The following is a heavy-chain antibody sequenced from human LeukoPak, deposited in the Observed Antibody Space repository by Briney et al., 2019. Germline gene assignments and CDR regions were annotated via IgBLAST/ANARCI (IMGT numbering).Heavy chain of an antibody. V-gene: IGHV4-4*07. CDR2: IYTSGST. Sequence: SETLSLTCTVSGGSISSYYWSWIRQPAGKGLEWIGRIYTSGSTNYTPSLKSRVTMSVDTSKNQFSLKLSSVTAADTAVYYCAREVIPYGLFYYYGMDVWGQGTTVTVSS. CDR1: GGSISSYY. D-gene: IGHD3-22*01. CDR3: AREVIPYGLFYYYGMDV. J-gene: IGHJ6*02.